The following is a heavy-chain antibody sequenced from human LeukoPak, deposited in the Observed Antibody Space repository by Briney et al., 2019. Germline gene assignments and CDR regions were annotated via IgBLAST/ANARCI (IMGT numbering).Heavy chain of an antibody. D-gene: IGHD3-22*01. CDR1: GGSFSAYY. Sequence: ASETLSLTCAVYGGSFSAYYWSWIRQPPGKGLEWIGQINHSGSTNYNPSLKSRVTISVDTSKNQFSLKLSSVAAADTAVYYCARRHYYDSSAYASDFVYWGQGTLVTVSS. J-gene: IGHJ4*02. CDR3: ARRHYYDSSAYASDFVY. CDR2: INHSGST. V-gene: IGHV4-34*01.